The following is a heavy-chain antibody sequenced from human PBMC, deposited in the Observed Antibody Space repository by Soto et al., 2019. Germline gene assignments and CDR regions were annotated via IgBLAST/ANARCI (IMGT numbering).Heavy chain of an antibody. CDR2: TYYRSKWYN. J-gene: IGHJ5*01. CDR1: GDSVSSISDA. D-gene: IGHD1-26*01. V-gene: IGHV6-1*01. CDR3: ARDNGGSYSDP. Sequence: SQTLSLTCAISGDSVSSISDAWNWFSQSPSRGLEWLGRTYYRSKWYNDYAVSVKSRIIISTDTSKNQFSLLLNSVTPDYTAVYDCARDNGGSYSDPWGQGTLVTVSS.